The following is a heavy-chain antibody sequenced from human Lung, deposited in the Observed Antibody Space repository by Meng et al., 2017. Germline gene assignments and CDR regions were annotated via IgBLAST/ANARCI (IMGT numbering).Heavy chain of an antibody. CDR1: GGSFSDYY. CDR2: INHSGST. V-gene: IGHV4-34*01. D-gene: IGHD4-11*01. CDR3: ARGPTTMAHDFDY. Sequence: QVQLQWWGAGRLKPSETLSLTCVVSGGSFSDYYWSWIRQPPGKGLEWIGEINHSGSTNYNPSLESRATISVDTSQNNLSLKLSSVTAADSAVYYCARGPTTMAHDFDYWGQGTLVTVSS. J-gene: IGHJ4*02.